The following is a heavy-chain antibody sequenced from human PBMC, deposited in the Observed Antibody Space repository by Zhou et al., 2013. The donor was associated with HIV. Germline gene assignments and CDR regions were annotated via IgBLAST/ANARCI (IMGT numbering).Heavy chain of an antibody. V-gene: IGHV1-69*05. CDR1: GGTFSSYA. D-gene: IGHD6-13*01. Sequence: QVQLVQSGAEVKKPGSSVKVSCKASGGTFSSYAISWVRQAPGQGLEWMGGIIPIFGTANIAQKFQGRITLTTDESTSTAYMELSSLRSEDTAVYYCARVLEYTSSWYHWGQGTLVTVSS. CDR2: IIPIFGTA. J-gene: IGHJ5*02. CDR3: ARVLEYTSSWYH.